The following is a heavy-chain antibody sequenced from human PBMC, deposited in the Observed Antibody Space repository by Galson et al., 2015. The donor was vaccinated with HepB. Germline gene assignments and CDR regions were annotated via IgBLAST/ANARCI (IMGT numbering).Heavy chain of an antibody. CDR2: INPNSGGT. CDR3: AKDAVVAARWFDP. D-gene: IGHD2-15*01. V-gene: IGHV1-2*06. J-gene: IGHJ5*02. Sequence: KASGYTFTGYYMHWVRQAPGQGLEWMGRINPNSGGTNYAQRFQGRVTMTRGTSISTAYMELSRLKSDDTAVYYCAKDAVVAARWFDPWGQGTLVTVSS. CDR1: GYTFTGYY.